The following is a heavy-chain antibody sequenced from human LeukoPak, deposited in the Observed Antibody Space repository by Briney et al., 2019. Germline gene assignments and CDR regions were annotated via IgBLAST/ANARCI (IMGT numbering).Heavy chain of an antibody. CDR1: GFTFSSYA. V-gene: IGHV3-30-3*01. CDR3: AREGGGYTYGVFDQ. J-gene: IGHJ4*02. D-gene: IGHD5-18*01. CDR2: ISYDGTNE. Sequence: GGSLRLSCAASGFTFSSYAIHWVRQAPGKGLEWVAVISYDGTNEYYADSVKGRFTISRDNSKNTLYLQMNSLRTEDTAVYYCAREGGGYTYGVFDQWGQGTLVTVSS.